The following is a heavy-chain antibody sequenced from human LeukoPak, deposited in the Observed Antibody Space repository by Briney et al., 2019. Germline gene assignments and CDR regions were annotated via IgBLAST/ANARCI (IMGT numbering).Heavy chain of an antibody. CDR2: VGWHGCSI. V-gene: IGHV3-9*01. Sequence: GRALRLSCVASGCMFDDYAIHWVRQAPAKGLEWVSGVGWHGCSIGYADSVKGRFTVYRDNAKRSLYLPMNSLRAEDTALYSCTKDKSARSPYGEAFDIWGQGTVVTVSS. J-gene: IGHJ3*02. D-gene: IGHD3-10*01. CDR1: GCMFDDYA. CDR3: TKDKSARSPYGEAFDI.